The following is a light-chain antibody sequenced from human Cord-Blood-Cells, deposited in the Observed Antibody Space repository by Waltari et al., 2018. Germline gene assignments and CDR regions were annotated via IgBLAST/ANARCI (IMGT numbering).Light chain of an antibody. CDR3: CSYAGSYTWV. V-gene: IGLV2-11*01. CDR2: DVS. J-gene: IGLJ3*02. CDR1: SSDVGCYNF. Sequence: QSALTQPRPVSGSPGQSVTIPCTGTSSDVGCYNFVSWYQHHPGKAPKLMIYDVSKRPSGVPDRFSGSKSGNTASLTISGLQAEDEADYYCCSYAGSYTWVFGGGTKLTVL.